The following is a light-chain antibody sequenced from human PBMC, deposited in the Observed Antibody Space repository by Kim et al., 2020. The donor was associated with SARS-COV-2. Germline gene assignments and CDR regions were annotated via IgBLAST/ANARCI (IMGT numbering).Light chain of an antibody. J-gene: IGLJ2*01. CDR3: CSYAGSSTFVV. Sequence: SITVSCTGTSSDVGSYNLVSWYQQHPGKAPKLMIYEVSKRPSGVSNRFSGSKSGNTASQTISGLQAEDEADYYCCSYAGSSTFVVFGGGTQLTVL. CDR2: EVS. CDR1: SSDVGSYNL. V-gene: IGLV2-23*02.